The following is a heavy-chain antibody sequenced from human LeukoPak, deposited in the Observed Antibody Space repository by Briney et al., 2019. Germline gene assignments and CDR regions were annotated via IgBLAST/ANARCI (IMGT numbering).Heavy chain of an antibody. D-gene: IGHD3-22*01. Sequence: GASVKVSCKASGYTFSSCAINWVRRAPGQGLEYMGWIDTKTGNPTYAQGFTGRFVFSLDTSVSTAYLQISSLKAEDTAVYYCAIHPSDSSGYFSYWGQGALVTVSS. CDR2: IDTKTGNP. J-gene: IGHJ4*02. CDR1: GYTFSSCA. V-gene: IGHV7-4-1*02. CDR3: AIHPSDSSGYFSY.